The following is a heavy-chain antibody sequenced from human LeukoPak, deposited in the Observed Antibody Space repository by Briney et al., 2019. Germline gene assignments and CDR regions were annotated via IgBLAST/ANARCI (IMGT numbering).Heavy chain of an antibody. Sequence: SETLSLTCTVSGGSISSGSYYWGWIRQPPGKGLEWIGSIYYSGSTYYNPSLKSRVTISVDTSKNQFSLKLSSVTAADTAVYYCARDLDQTSYYYYYYMDVWGKGTTVTVSS. V-gene: IGHV4-39*07. CDR2: IYYSGST. J-gene: IGHJ6*03. CDR1: GGSISSGSYY. CDR3: ARDLDQTSYYYYYYMDV. D-gene: IGHD1/OR15-1a*01.